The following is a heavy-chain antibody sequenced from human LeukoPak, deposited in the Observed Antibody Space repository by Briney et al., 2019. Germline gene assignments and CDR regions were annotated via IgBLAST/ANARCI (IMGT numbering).Heavy chain of an antibody. CDR1: GGSFSGYY. CDR2: INHSGST. Sequence: SETLSLTCAVYGGSFSGYYWSWIRQPPGKGLEWIGEINHSGSTNYNPSLKSRVTISVDTSKNQFSLKLSSVTAADTAVYYCARGPGHDYSKRKPVDYWGQGTLVIVSS. D-gene: IGHD4-11*01. J-gene: IGHJ4*02. V-gene: IGHV4-34*01. CDR3: ARGPGHDYSKRKPVDY.